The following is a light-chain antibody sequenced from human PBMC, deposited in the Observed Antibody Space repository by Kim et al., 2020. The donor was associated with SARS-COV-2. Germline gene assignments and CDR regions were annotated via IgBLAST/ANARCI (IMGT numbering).Light chain of an antibody. J-gene: IGKJ4*02. V-gene: IGKV1-33*01. Sequence: ASVGDKVTITCQASQAIDNYLNWFHQRPGKAPKHLIYVASNSEKGVPSRFSGSGYGKFFTLTISGLQPEDIGTYYCQQYDKLPLTFGGGTKVDIK. CDR2: VAS. CDR1: QAIDNY. CDR3: QQYDKLPLT.